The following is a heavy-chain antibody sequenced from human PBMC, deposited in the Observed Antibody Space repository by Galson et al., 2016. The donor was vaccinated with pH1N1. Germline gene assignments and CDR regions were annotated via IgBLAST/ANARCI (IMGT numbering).Heavy chain of an antibody. CDR1: GFTVSSNY. D-gene: IGHD5-24*01. CDR2: IYSGGNT. Sequence: SLRLSCAASGFTVSSNYMSWVRQAPGKGLEWVSVIYSGGNTYYVDSVKGRFSISRDNSKNTLYLQMNSLRVEDTAVYYCVRKSRDGYNWALLWGQGTLVTVSS. V-gene: IGHV3-53*01. CDR3: VRKSRDGYNWALL. J-gene: IGHJ4*02.